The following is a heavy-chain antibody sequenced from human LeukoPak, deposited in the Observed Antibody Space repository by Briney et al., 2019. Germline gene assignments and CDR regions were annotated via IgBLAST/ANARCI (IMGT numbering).Heavy chain of an antibody. J-gene: IGHJ6*03. Sequence: GASVKVSCKASGYTFTGYYMHWVRQAPGQGLEWMGWINPNSGGTNYAQKFQGRVTMTRDTSISTAYMELSRLRSDDTAVYYCARGYSSGWYGYYYYYMDVWGKGTTVTVSS. V-gene: IGHV1-2*02. CDR2: INPNSGGT. CDR1: GYTFTGYY. D-gene: IGHD6-19*01. CDR3: ARGYSSGWYGYYYYYMDV.